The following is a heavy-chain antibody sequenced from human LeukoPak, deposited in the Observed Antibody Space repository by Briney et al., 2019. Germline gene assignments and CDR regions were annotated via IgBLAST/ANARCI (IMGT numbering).Heavy chain of an antibody. CDR3: AREAGSYDSSGYYSLYYSFDY. V-gene: IGHV4-61*09. J-gene: IGHJ4*02. D-gene: IGHD3-22*01. Sequence: PSQTLSLTCTVSGDSINSGNNYWSWIRQPAGKGPEWIGHIYSSGTTNYSPSLKSRVTMSVDTSKNQFSLKLTSVTAADTAVYYCAREAGSYDSSGYYSLYYSFDYWGQGTLVTVSS. CDR1: GDSINSGNNY. CDR2: IYSSGTT.